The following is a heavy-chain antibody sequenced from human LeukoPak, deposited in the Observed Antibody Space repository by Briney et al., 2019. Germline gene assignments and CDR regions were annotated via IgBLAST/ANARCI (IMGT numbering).Heavy chain of an antibody. CDR2: IYHSGST. Sequence: SETLSLSCTASGVSVSSRSDHWGWIRQPPGKGLEWIGSIYHSGSTNNNPSPKSRVTITVDPSKNQFSLKLSSVTAADTAVYYCARRMAWNPDDHWGQGTLVTVSS. D-gene: IGHD1-1*01. CDR3: ARRMAWNPDDH. CDR1: GVSVSSRSDH. V-gene: IGHV4-39*01. J-gene: IGHJ5*02.